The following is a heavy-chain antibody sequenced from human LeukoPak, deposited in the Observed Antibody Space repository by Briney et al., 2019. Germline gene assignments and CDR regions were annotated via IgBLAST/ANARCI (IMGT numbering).Heavy chain of an antibody. CDR2: ITGSGATT. V-gene: IGHV3-23*01. CDR3: ATDIVGYSYGVDRAFDY. D-gene: IGHD5-18*01. CDR1: GFPFINYG. J-gene: IGHJ4*02. Sequence: GGTLRLSSTASGFPFINYGMSWVRQAPGKGLEWVSAITGSGATTYYADSVKGRFTISRDNSKNTLYLQMNSLRAEDTAVYYCATDIVGYSYGVDRAFDYWGQGTLVTVSS.